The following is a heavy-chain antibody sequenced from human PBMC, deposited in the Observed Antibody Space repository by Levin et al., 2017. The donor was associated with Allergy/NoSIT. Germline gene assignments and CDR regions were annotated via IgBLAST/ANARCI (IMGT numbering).Heavy chain of an antibody. Sequence: PGASVKVSCKASGHTFSDYYMQWVRQAPGQGLEWVGWTNLNSGGTKSAQKFQGRVTLTRDTSISTAYMELSSLRSDDTAVYYCARGSVATIRGDNWFDPWGQGTLVTVSS. J-gene: IGHJ5*02. CDR3: ARGSVATIRGDNWFDP. V-gene: IGHV1-2*02. D-gene: IGHD5-12*01. CDR1: GHTFSDYY. CDR2: TNLNSGGT.